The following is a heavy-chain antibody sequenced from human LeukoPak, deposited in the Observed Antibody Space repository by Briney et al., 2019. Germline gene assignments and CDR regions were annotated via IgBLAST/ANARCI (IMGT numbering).Heavy chain of an antibody. Sequence: GRSLRLSCAASGFTFDDYAMHWVRQAPGKGLEWVSGISWNSGSIGYADSVKGRFTISRDNAKNSLYLQMNSLRAEDMALYYCAKDQSEGYCSSTSCYGAFDIWGQGTMVTVSS. CDR2: ISWNSGSI. J-gene: IGHJ3*02. CDR3: AKDQSEGYCSSTSCYGAFDI. V-gene: IGHV3-9*03. D-gene: IGHD2-2*01. CDR1: GFTFDDYA.